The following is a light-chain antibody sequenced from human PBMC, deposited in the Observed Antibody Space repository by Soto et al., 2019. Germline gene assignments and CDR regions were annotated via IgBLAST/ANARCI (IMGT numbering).Light chain of an antibody. CDR3: LSYAGLHTSWV. CDR2: EDV. V-gene: IGLV2-23*01. J-gene: IGLJ3*02. Sequence: QSVLTQPASVSGSPGQSITISCTGTNSNYNLVSWYQQHPGKAPKLMIYEDVKRPSGISNRFSGSKSGNTASLTISGLQAEDEAYYYGLSYAGLHTSWVFGGGTKLTVL. CDR1: NSNYNL.